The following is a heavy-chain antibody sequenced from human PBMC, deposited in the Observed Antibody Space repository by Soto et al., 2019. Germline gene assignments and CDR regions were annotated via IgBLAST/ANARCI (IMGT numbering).Heavy chain of an antibody. V-gene: IGHV1-18*01. CDR1: CYTFTNHG. Sequence: GASVKVSCKASCYTFTNHGIEWVRPAPGQGLEWLGWISAYDGNTKYAQILQGRVSLTTDTSTNTAYMELRSLRSDDTAMYFCARGGYYDSSGSRNYYYYGMNVWGQGTTVTVSS. CDR2: ISAYDGNT. CDR3: ARGGYYDSSGSRNYYYYGMNV. J-gene: IGHJ6*02. D-gene: IGHD3-22*01.